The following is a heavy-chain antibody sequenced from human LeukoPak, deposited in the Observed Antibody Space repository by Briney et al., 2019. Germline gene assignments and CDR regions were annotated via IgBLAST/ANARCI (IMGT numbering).Heavy chain of an antibody. J-gene: IGHJ6*04. Sequence: ASVKVSFKVSGYTLTELSMHWVRQAPGKGLEWMGGFYPEDGETIYAQKFQGRVTMTEDTSTDTAYMELSSLRSEDTAVYYCATGWNDGYYYYGMDVWGKGTTVTVSS. V-gene: IGHV1-24*01. CDR2: FYPEDGET. CDR1: GYTLTELS. CDR3: ATGWNDGYYYYGMDV. D-gene: IGHD1-1*01.